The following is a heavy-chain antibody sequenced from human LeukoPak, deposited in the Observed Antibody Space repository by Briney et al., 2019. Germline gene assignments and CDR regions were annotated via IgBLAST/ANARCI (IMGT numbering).Heavy chain of an antibody. D-gene: IGHD2-21*01. CDR3: ARGGGYCGGDCYGIDY. Sequence: GGSLRLSCAASGFTISSYSMNWVRQAPGKGLEWVSYISSSSSYIYYADSVKGRFTISRDNAKNSLFLQMSSLRAEDTAVYYCARGGGYCGGDCYGIDYWGQGTLVTVSS. J-gene: IGHJ4*02. V-gene: IGHV3-21*05. CDR2: ISSSSSYI. CDR1: GFTISSYS.